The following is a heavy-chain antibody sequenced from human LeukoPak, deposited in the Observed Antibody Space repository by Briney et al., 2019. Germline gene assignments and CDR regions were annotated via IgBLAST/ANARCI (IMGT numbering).Heavy chain of an antibody. Sequence: GGSLRLSCAASGFTFNSYSMNWFRQAPGKGLEWVSSISSSSRFIYYADSVKGRFTISRDNAKNTLYLQMNSLRAEDTAVYYCAKSHHVTAIDYWGQGTLVTVSS. J-gene: IGHJ4*02. CDR1: GFTFNSYS. V-gene: IGHV3-21*04. CDR3: AKSHHVTAIDY. CDR2: ISSSSRFI. D-gene: IGHD2-21*02.